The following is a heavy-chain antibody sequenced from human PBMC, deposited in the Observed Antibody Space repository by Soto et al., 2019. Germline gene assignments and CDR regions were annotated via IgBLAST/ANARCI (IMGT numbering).Heavy chain of an antibody. Sequence: GGSLRLSCAASGFTFRSYSMNGVRQAPGKGLEWVSSISDTSSSKYYADSIKGRFTISRDNAKNSLFLQMNSLRAEDTAVHFCARERGSWYYFDFWGQGTLVAVSS. CDR2: ISDTSSSK. V-gene: IGHV3-21*01. D-gene: IGHD6-19*01. CDR3: ARERGSWYYFDF. J-gene: IGHJ4*02. CDR1: GFTFRSYS.